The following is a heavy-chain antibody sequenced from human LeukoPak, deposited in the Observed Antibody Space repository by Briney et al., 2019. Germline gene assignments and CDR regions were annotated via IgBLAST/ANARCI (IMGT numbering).Heavy chain of an antibody. CDR1: GGSFSGYY. J-gene: IGHJ6*02. D-gene: IGHD3-9*01. Sequence: SETLSLTCAVYGGSFSGYYWSWIRQPPGKGLEWIGEINHSGSTNYNPSLKNRVTISVDTSKNQFSLKLSSVTAADTAVYYCARVSGLAGYYDYYYYGMDVWGQGTTVTVSS. CDR3: ARVSGLAGYYDYYYYGMDV. V-gene: IGHV4-34*01. CDR2: INHSGST.